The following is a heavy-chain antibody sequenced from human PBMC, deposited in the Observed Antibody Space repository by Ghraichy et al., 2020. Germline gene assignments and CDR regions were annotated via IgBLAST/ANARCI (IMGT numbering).Heavy chain of an antibody. CDR1: GFTFSSYW. J-gene: IGHJ6*02. CDR2: IKQDGSEK. Sequence: GGSLRLSCAASGFTFSSYWMSWVRQAPGKGLEWVANIKQDGSEKYYVDSVKGRFTISRDNAKNSLYLQMNSLRAEDTAVYYCARDHDSGAYGGSYYYYGMDVWGQGPTVTVSS. V-gene: IGHV3-7*03. CDR3: ARDHDSGAYGGSYYYYGMDV. D-gene: IGHD3-16*01.